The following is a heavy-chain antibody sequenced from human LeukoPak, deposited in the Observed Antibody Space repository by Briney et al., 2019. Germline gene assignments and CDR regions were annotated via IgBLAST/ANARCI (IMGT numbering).Heavy chain of an antibody. CDR2: ISYDGSNK. CDR3: AKGDIGFGELYVPPSYFDY. Sequence: PGRSLRLSCAASGFTFSSYGMHWVRQAPGKGLEWVAVISYDGSNKYYADSVKGRFTISRDNSKNTLYLQMNSLRAGDTAVYYCAKGDIGFGELYVPPSYFDYWGQGTLVTVSS. V-gene: IGHV3-30*18. CDR1: GFTFSSYG. J-gene: IGHJ4*02. D-gene: IGHD3-10*01.